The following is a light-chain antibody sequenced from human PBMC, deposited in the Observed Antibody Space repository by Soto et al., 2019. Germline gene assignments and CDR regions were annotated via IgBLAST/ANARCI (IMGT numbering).Light chain of an antibody. V-gene: IGLV1-40*01. J-gene: IGLJ1*01. Sequence: QSVLTQQPSVSGAPGQGVTISCTGSRSSIGAGYDVHWYQQLPGTAPKLLIFDTNNRPSGIPDRFSGSKSGTAAFLAITGLQVEDEADYYCQSFDSNLNGYVFGNGTKLTVL. CDR1: RSSIGAGYD. CDR2: DTN. CDR3: QSFDSNLNGYV.